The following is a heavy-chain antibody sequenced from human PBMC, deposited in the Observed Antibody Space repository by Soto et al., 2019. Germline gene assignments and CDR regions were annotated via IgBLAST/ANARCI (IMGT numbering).Heavy chain of an antibody. D-gene: IGHD2-21*01. J-gene: IGHJ6*02. CDR1: GYNFIGYY. CDR3: ARDVGIAMTGNFYAMDV. CDR2: INPNSGDT. V-gene: IGHV1-2*04. Sequence: QVQLVQSGAEVNNHGASVKVSCKASGYNFIGYYIHWVRQAPGQGLEWMGWINPNSGDTNYAQKLQGWVTMTRDTSVSTVYVRVRSDDTAVYYCARDVGIAMTGNFYAMDVWGRGTTVTVSS.